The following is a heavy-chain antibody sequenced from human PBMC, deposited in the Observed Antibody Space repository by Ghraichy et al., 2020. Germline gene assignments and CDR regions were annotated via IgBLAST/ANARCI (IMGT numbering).Heavy chain of an antibody. D-gene: IGHD5-18*01. CDR3: ASRGYSYGRAYYYYGMDV. V-gene: IGHV1-69*13. CDR2: IIPIFGTA. J-gene: IGHJ6*02. CDR1: GGTFSSYA. Sequence: SVKVSCKASGGTFSSYAISWVRQAPGQGLEWMGGIIPIFGTANYAQKFQGRVTITADESTSTAYMELSSLRSEDTAVYYCASRGYSYGRAYYYYGMDVWGQGTTVTVSS.